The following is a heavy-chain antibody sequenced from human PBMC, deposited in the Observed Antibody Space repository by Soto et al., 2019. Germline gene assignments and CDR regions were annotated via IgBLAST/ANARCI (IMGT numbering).Heavy chain of an antibody. CDR3: ARESYYGSGATVVAY. D-gene: IGHD3-10*01. J-gene: IGHJ4*02. Sequence: SEPLSLTCTVAGGSISGYYWSWIRQPPGKGLEWIGYIYYSGTTSYNPSLNSRVTMSVDTSKNQFSLKVNSVTAADTAVYYCARESYYGSGATVVAYWGQGTLVTAPQ. CDR2: IYYSGTT. V-gene: IGHV4-59*01. CDR1: GGSISGYY.